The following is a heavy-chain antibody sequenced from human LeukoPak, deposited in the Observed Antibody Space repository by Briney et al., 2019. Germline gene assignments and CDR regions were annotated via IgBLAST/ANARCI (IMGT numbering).Heavy chain of an antibody. CDR1: GGSISSYY. CDR3: ARGEGYYDSGAYYYGDY. D-gene: IGHD3-22*01. J-gene: IGHJ4*02. CDR2: INHSGST. Sequence: PSETLSLTCTVSGGSISSYYWSWIRQPPGKGLEWNGEINHSGSTNYNPSLKSRVTISVDTSKNQFSLKLSSVTAADTAVYYCARGEGYYDSGAYYYGDYWGQGTLVTVSS. V-gene: IGHV4-34*01.